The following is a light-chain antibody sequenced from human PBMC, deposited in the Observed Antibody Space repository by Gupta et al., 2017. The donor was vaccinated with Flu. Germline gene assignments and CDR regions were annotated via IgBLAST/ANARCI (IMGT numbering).Light chain of an antibody. J-gene: IGLJ3*02. CDR2: DDS. Sequence: SYVLTQPPSLSLAPGQTARITCGGNNIEKKSVHWYQQKPGQAPVLVVHDDSDRPAGSPERFSGSNSGNTATLTISRVEAGDEADYYCHGWDSRSDSVVLGGGTKVTVL. CDR1: NIEKKS. V-gene: IGLV3-21*02. CDR3: HGWDSRSDSVV.